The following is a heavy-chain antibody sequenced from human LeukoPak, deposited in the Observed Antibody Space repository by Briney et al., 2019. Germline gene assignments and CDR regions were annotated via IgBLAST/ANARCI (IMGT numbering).Heavy chain of an antibody. CDR2: ISGSSSYI. J-gene: IGHJ6*02. CDR3: ARFFGSSGYYGASYYYGMDV. D-gene: IGHD3-22*01. Sequence: GGSLRLSCAASGVTFSSYSMNWVRQAPGKGLEWVSSISGSSSYIYYADSVKGRFTISRDNAKNSLYLQMNSLRAEDTAVYYCARFFGSSGYYGASYYYGMDVWGQGTTVTVSS. V-gene: IGHV3-21*01. CDR1: GVTFSSYS.